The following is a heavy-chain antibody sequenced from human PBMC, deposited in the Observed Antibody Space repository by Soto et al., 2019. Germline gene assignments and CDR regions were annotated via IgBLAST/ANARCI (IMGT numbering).Heavy chain of an antibody. Sequence: SVKVSCKASGGTFSSYAISWVRQAPGQGLEWMGGIIPIFGTANYAQKFQGRVTITADESTSTAYMELSSLRSEDTAVYYCARDSWVDIVATTSSGWLDYWGQGTLVTVSS. V-gene: IGHV1-69*13. CDR1: GGTFSSYA. J-gene: IGHJ4*02. D-gene: IGHD5-12*01. CDR2: IIPIFGTA. CDR3: ARDSWVDIVATTSSGWLDY.